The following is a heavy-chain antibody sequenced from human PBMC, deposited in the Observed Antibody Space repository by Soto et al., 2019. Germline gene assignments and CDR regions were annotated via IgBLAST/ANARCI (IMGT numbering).Heavy chain of an antibody. CDR3: ATYGQHLMVS. Sequence: GGSLRLSCAASGFTFSSFAMKWVRQAPGKGLEWVSVIGSGGDGIHYADSVKGRFTISRDDSKHTVTLQMNGLRVEDTAVYYCATYGQHLMVSWGQGTLVTGSS. CDR2: IGSGGDGI. D-gene: IGHD3-10*01. CDR1: GFTFSSFA. J-gene: IGHJ5*02. V-gene: IGHV3-23*01.